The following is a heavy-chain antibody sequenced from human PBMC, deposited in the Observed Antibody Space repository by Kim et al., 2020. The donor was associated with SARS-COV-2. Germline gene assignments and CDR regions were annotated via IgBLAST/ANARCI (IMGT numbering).Heavy chain of an antibody. J-gene: IGHJ4*02. D-gene: IGHD3-10*01. CDR2: INAGNGNT. CDR3: ARDLAYGSWSHFDY. CDR1: GYTFTSYA. Sequence: ASVKVSCKASGYTFTSYAMHWVRQAPGQRLEWMGGINAGNGNTKYSQKFQGRVTITRDTSASTAYLELSSQRSEGTAVYYCARDLAYGSWSHFDYWGQGT. V-gene: IGHV1-3*01.